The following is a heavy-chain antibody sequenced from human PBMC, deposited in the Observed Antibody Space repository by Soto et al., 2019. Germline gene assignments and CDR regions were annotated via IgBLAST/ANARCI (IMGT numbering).Heavy chain of an antibody. Sequence: GGSLRLSCAASGFTFSSYAMIWVRQAPGKGLEWVSAISGSGGSTYYADSVKGRFTISRDNSKNTLYLQMNSLRAEDTAVYYCAKDQVVAGTYYYYYGMDVWGQGTTVTVSS. CDR3: AKDQVVAGTYYYYYGMDV. V-gene: IGHV3-23*01. CDR2: ISGSGGST. CDR1: GFTFSSYA. J-gene: IGHJ6*02. D-gene: IGHD6-19*01.